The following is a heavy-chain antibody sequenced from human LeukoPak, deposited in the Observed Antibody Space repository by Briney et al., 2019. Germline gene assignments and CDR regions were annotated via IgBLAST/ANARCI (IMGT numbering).Heavy chain of an antibody. CDR1: GFTFSDYW. V-gene: IGHV3-74*01. D-gene: IGHD3-22*01. CDR3: ARAVYDSSAYQPLEH. CDR2: INSDGSST. J-gene: IGHJ1*01. Sequence: GGSLRLSCAASGFTFSDYWMHWVRQAPEKVLVWVSRINSDGSSTAYADSVKGRFTISRDNARNTLYLQMNSLRAEDTAVYYCARAVYDSSAYQPLEHWGQGTLVTVSS.